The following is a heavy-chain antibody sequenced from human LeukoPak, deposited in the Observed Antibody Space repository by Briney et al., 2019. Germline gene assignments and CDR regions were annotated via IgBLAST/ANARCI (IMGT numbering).Heavy chain of an antibody. J-gene: IGHJ4*02. D-gene: IGHD6-6*01. CDR3: ARDRKLAARPVAVFDY. CDR2: IYYSGST. Sequence: SQTLSLTCTVSGGSISSGGYYWSRIRQHPGKGLEWIGYIYYSGSTYYNPSLKSRVTISVDTSKNQFSLKLSSVTAADTAVYYCARDRKLAARPVAVFDYWGQGTLVTVSS. V-gene: IGHV4-31*03. CDR1: GGSISSGGYY.